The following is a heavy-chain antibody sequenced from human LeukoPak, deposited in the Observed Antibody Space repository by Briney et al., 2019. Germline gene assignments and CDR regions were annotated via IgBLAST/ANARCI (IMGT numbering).Heavy chain of an antibody. D-gene: IGHD6-13*01. J-gene: IGHJ6*03. V-gene: IGHV4-61*05. CDR2: IYYSGST. CDR1: GGSISSSSYY. Sequence: PSETLSLTCTVSGGSISSSSYYWGWIRQPPGKGLEWIGYIYYSGSTNYNPSLKSRVTISVDTSKNQFSLKLSSVTAADTAVYYCARAGSSSWGYYYYYMDVWGKGTTVTVSS. CDR3: ARAGSSSWGYYYYYMDV.